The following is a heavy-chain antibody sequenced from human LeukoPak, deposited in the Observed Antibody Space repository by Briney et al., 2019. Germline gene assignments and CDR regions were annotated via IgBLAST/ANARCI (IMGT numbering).Heavy chain of an antibody. CDR2: ISSSSSYI. D-gene: IGHD6-19*01. V-gene: IGHV3-21*01. Sequence: PGGSLRLSCAASGFTFSSYSMNWVRQAPGKGLEWVSSISSSSSYIYYADSVKSRFTISRDNAKNSLYLQMNSLRVEDTAVYYCARDLGPIAVAGFGYWGQGTLVTVSS. CDR1: GFTFSSYS. CDR3: ARDLGPIAVAGFGY. J-gene: IGHJ4*02.